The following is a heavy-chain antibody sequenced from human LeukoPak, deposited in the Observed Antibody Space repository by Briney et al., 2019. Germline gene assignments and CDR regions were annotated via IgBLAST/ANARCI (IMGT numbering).Heavy chain of an antibody. CDR1: RGSISSGGYY. V-gene: IGHV4-39*01. D-gene: IGHD3-3*01. J-gene: IGHJ3*02. Sequence: SETLSLTCTVSRGSISSGGYYWGWIRQPPGKGLEWIGSIHYSGRTYYKPSLKSRATMSVDPSKNHFSLNLSSVTAADTAVFHCARQRALAGEWAFDIWGQGTMVTVFS. CDR3: ARQRALAGEWAFDI. CDR2: IHYSGRT.